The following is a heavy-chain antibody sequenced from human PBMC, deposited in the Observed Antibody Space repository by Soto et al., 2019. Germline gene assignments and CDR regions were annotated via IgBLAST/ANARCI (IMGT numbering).Heavy chain of an antibody. CDR1: GFTFSSYA. CDR3: ARGDRGGSGSPASYYYSGLDV. V-gene: IGHV3-23*01. D-gene: IGHD3-10*01. J-gene: IGHJ6*02. CDR2: VSAGGDMT. Sequence: DVQLLESGGDLVQPGGSLRLSCAASGFTFSSYAMSWVRQAPGKGLEWVSSVSAGGDMTYYSDSVKGWFTISRDNSNNALFLQMNSLRAEDTALYYCARGDRGGSGSPASYYYSGLDVWGQGTTVTVSS.